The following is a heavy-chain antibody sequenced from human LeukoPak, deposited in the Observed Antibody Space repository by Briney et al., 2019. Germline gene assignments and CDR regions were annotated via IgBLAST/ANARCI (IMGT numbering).Heavy chain of an antibody. D-gene: IGHD5-24*01. CDR3: ARDPRGLPAQPDY. CDR1: GFTFSDY. V-gene: IGHV3-11*04. Sequence: GGSLRLSCAASGFTFSDYMSWIRQAPGKGLEWVSYISSSSSTIYYADSVKGRFTISRDNAKNSLYLQMNSLRAEDTAVYYCARDPRGLPAQPDYWGQGTLVTVSS. J-gene: IGHJ4*02. CDR2: ISSSSSTI.